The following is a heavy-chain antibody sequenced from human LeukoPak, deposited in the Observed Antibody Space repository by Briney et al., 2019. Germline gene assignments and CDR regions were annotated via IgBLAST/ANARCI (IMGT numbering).Heavy chain of an antibody. CDR2: INHSGST. Sequence: SETLSLTCAVYGGSFSGYYWSWIRQPPGKGLEWIGEINHSGSTNYNPSLKSRVTISVDTSKNQFSLKLSSVTAADTAVYYCARVPRPYYYDSSGRNAFDIWGQGTMVTVSS. CDR3: ARVPRPYYYDSSGRNAFDI. CDR1: GGSFSGYY. D-gene: IGHD3-22*01. V-gene: IGHV4-34*01. J-gene: IGHJ3*02.